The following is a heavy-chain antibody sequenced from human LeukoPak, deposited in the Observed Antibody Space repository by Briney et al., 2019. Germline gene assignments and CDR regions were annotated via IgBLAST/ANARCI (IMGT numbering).Heavy chain of an antibody. CDR1: GYSIISAYY. D-gene: IGHD6-25*01. Sequence: SETLSLTCAVSGYSIISAYYWGWIRQPPGKGLEWIWSINHSGTTSYNPSLKSRVTISVDTSKNQFSLKLSSVTAADTAVYYCARDGAASYMDVWGKGTTVTVSS. CDR3: ARDGAASYMDV. CDR2: INHSGTT. J-gene: IGHJ6*03. V-gene: IGHV4-38-2*02.